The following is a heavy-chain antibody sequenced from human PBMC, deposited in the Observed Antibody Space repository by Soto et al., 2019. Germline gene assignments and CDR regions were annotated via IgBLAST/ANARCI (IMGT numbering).Heavy chain of an antibody. Sequence: QVQLVQSGAEVKKPGSSVKVSCKASGGTFSSYAISWVRQAPGQGLEWMGGIIPIFGTANYAQKFQGRVTIAPAESTSQAYMEVSSPRSEATAVYYCARDRRWELDLGYHYGMDVWGQGTTVTVSS. CDR3: ARDRRWELDLGYHYGMDV. CDR2: IIPIFGTA. CDR1: GGTFSSYA. V-gene: IGHV1-69*05. J-gene: IGHJ6*02. D-gene: IGHD1-26*01.